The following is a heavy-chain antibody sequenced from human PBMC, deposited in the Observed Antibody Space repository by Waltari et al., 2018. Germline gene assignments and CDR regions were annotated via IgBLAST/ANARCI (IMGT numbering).Heavy chain of an antibody. D-gene: IGHD6-19*01. J-gene: IGHJ5*02. CDR1: GGSISSYY. Sequence: QVQLQESGPGLVKPSETLSLTCTVSGGSISSYYWSWIRQPAGKGLEWIGRIYTSGSTNYNPSLKSRVTMSVDTSKNQFSLKLSSVTAADTAVYYCARDKEGYSSGPNWFDPWGQGTLVTVSS. CDR2: IYTSGST. CDR3: ARDKEGYSSGPNWFDP. V-gene: IGHV4-4*07.